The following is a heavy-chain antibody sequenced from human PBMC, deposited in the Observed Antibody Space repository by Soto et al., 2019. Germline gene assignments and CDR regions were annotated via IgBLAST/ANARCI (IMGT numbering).Heavy chain of an antibody. CDR1: GFTFSSNS. CDR3: ARDRTSTLRSGTSFDY. D-gene: IGHD5-12*01. J-gene: IGHJ4*02. Sequence: EVQLVESGGGLVKPGGSLRLSCAASGFTFSSNSMNWVRQAPGKGLEWVSSISSSSSYIYHADSVKGRFTISRDNAKNSLYLQMNSLRAEDTAVYYCARDRTSTLRSGTSFDYWGQGTLVTVSS. CDR2: ISSSSSYI. V-gene: IGHV3-21*01.